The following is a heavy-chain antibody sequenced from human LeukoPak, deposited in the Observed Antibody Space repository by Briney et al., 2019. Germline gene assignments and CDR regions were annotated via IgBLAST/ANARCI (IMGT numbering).Heavy chain of an antibody. D-gene: IGHD3-22*01. CDR3: ARDGGYDSGVFDF. CDR1: GVSINIYY. V-gene: IGHV4-4*07. J-gene: IGHJ4*02. Sequence: PSETLSLTCNVSGVSINIYYWSWLRQTPGKGLEWIGRSHDSGSTNYNPSLKNRVTISIDKSKNHLSLSLRSVTAADTALYFCARDGGYDSGVFDFWGQGTLVTVSS. CDR2: SHDSGST.